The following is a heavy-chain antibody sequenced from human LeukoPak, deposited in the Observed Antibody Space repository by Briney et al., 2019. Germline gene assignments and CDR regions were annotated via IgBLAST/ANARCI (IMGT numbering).Heavy chain of an antibody. Sequence: ASVKVSCKASGYTFTSYYMHWVRQAPGQGLEWMGIINPSGGSTSYAQKFQGRVTMTRDTSTSTVCMELSSLRSEDTAVYYCARDGDNSGYDRYYYYMDVWGKGTTVTVSS. D-gene: IGHD5-12*01. CDR3: ARDGDNSGYDRYYYYMDV. CDR1: GYTFTSYY. J-gene: IGHJ6*03. V-gene: IGHV1-46*01. CDR2: INPSGGST.